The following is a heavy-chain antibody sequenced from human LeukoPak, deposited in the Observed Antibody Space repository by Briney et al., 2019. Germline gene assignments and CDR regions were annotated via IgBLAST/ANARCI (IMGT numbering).Heavy chain of an antibody. J-gene: IGHJ4*02. CDR2: IYYSGRT. CDR1: GGSISSYY. CDR3: ARARPSIDY. D-gene: IGHD4-11*01. V-gene: IGHV4-59*01. Sequence: PSETLSLTCTVSGGSISSYYWSWIRQPPGKGLEWIGYIYYSGRTNYNPSLKSRVTISVDTSKNQCSLKLSSVTAADTAVYYCARARPSIDYWGQGTLVTVSS.